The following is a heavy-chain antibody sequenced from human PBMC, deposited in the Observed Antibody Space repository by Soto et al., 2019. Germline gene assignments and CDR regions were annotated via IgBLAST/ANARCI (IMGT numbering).Heavy chain of an antibody. D-gene: IGHD6-13*01. CDR3: ARGAAAGTKYYFDY. V-gene: IGHV3-21*01. CDR2: ISSSSSYI. Sequence: GGSLRLSCAASGFTFSSYSMNWVRQAPGKGLEWVSSISSSSSYIYYADSVKGRFTISRDNAKNSLYLRMNSLRAEDTAVYYCARGAAAGTKYYFDYWGQGTLVTVSS. CDR1: GFTFSSYS. J-gene: IGHJ4*02.